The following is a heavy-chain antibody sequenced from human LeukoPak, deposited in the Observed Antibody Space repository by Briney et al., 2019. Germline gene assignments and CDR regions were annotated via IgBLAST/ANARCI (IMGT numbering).Heavy chain of an antibody. CDR2: ISYDGSNK. J-gene: IGHJ2*01. D-gene: IGHD4-17*01. CDR3: ARNPTVTTGHWYFDL. Sequence: GGSLRLSCAASGFTFSSYAMHWVRQAPGKGLEWVAVISYDGSNKYYADSVKGRFTISRDNSKNTLYLQMNSLRAEDTAVYYCARNPTVTTGHWYFDLWGRGTLVTVSS. CDR1: GFTFSSYA. V-gene: IGHV3-30-3*01.